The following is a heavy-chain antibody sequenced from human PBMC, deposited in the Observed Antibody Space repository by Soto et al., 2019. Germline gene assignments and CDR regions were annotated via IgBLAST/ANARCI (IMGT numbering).Heavy chain of an antibody. CDR3: AKGGRQWLVTSDFNY. CDR2: VSHDGRNT. D-gene: IGHD6-19*01. CDR1: GFTFSDYA. V-gene: IGHV3-30*18. J-gene: IGHJ4*02. Sequence: GGSLRLSCAASGFTFSDYAMHWVRQAPGKGLEWVAVVSHDGRNTHYADSVKGRFTISRDSSKNTVSLEMTSLRAEDTAAYYCAKGGRQWLVTSDFNYWGQGSLVTVSS.